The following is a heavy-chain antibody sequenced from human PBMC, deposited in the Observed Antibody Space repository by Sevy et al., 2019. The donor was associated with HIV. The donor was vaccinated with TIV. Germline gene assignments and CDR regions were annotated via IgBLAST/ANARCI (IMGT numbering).Heavy chain of an antibody. J-gene: IGHJ6*02. CDR2: IKQDGSEK. CDR3: ASLIGYCSSTSCRRDYYYYYGMDV. D-gene: IGHD2-2*01. CDR1: GFTFSSYW. V-gene: IGHV3-7*01. Sequence: GGSRLSCAASGFTFSSYWMSWVRQAPGKGLEWVANIKQDGSEKYYVDSVKGRFTISRDNAKNSLYLQMNSLRAEDTAVYYCASLIGYCSSTSCRRDYYYYYGMDVWGQGTTVTVSS.